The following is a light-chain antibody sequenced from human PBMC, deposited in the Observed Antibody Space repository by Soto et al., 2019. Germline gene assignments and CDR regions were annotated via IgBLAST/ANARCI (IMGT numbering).Light chain of an antibody. CDR2: KAS. V-gene: IGKV1-5*03. J-gene: IGKJ1*01. CDR1: QSISNW. CDR3: QQYSDNWT. Sequence: DIQMTQSPSTLSSSVGDRVTITCRASQSISNWLAWYQQKPGPAPNLLISKASTLQSGVPSRCSGSGSGTEFTTTSSRLQPDEAANYYRQQYSDNWTFGQGTKVEIK.